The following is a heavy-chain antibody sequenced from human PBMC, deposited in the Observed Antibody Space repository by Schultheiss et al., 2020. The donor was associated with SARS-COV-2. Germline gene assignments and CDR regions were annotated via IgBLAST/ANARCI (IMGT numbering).Heavy chain of an antibody. CDR1: GGSISSSNW. Sequence: SETLSLTCAVSGGSISSSNWWSWVRQPPGKGLEWIGEIYHSGSTNYNPSLKSRVTISVDTSKNQFSLKLNSVTAADTAVYYCARVVAAPYSFDYWGQGTLVTVSS. J-gene: IGHJ4*02. CDR2: IYHSGST. CDR3: ARVVAAPYSFDY. V-gene: IGHV4-4*02. D-gene: IGHD2-15*01.